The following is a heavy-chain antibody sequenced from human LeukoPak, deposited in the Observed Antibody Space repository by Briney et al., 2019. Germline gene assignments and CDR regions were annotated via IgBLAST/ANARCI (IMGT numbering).Heavy chain of an antibody. Sequence: SETLSLTCAVYGGSFSGYYWSWIRQPPGKGLEWIGEINHSGSTSYNPSLKSRVTISVDTSKNQFSLKLSSVTAADTAVYYCARGRSGAGTSSWGQGTLVTVSS. CDR1: GGSFSGYY. CDR3: ARGRSGAGTSS. J-gene: IGHJ4*02. V-gene: IGHV4-34*01. CDR2: INHSGST. D-gene: IGHD6-19*01.